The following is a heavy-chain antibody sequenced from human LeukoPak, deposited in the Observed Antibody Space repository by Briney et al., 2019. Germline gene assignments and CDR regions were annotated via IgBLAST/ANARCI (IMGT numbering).Heavy chain of an antibody. V-gene: IGHV5-51*01. D-gene: IGHD6-13*01. Sequence: GESLKISCKGSGCSFTSYWIGWVRQMPGKGLEWIGIIYPGDSYTRYRPSFQGQVTISADKSISTAYLQWSSLKASDTAMYYCSRHLYSSSWSLYYYYYMDVWGKGTTVTVSS. J-gene: IGHJ6*03. CDR2: IYPGDSYT. CDR1: GCSFTSYW. CDR3: SRHLYSSSWSLYYYYYMDV.